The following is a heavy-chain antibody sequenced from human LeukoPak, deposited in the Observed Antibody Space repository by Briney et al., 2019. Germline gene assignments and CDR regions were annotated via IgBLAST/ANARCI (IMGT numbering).Heavy chain of an antibody. Sequence: SQTLSLTCAVSGGSISSGGYSWSWIRQPPGKGLEWIGYIYHSGSTYYNPSLKSRVTISVDRSKNQFSLKLSSVTAADTAVYYCARGGHVDTAMVIDYWGQGTLVTVSS. D-gene: IGHD5-18*01. CDR2: IYHSGST. CDR1: GGSISSGGYS. J-gene: IGHJ4*02. CDR3: ARGGHVDTAMVIDY. V-gene: IGHV4-30-2*01.